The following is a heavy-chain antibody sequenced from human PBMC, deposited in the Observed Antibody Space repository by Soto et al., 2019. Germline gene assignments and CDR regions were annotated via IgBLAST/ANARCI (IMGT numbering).Heavy chain of an antibody. CDR3: ARVWLIVTTDAFDI. CDR2: IYSGGTT. Sequence: EVQLVESGGGLVQPGGSLRLSCAASGFTVSSNYMSWVRQAPGKGLEWVSVIYSGGTTYYADSVKGRFTISRHNSKNTLYLQRKSLRAEDTAVYYCARVWLIVTTDAFDIWGQWTMVTVSS. V-gene: IGHV3-53*04. CDR1: GFTVSSNY. D-gene: IGHD4-17*01. J-gene: IGHJ3*02.